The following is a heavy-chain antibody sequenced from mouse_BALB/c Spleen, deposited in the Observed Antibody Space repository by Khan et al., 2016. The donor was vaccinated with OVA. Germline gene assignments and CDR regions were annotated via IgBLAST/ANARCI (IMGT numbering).Heavy chain of an antibody. CDR3: ARGGYSVFAY. V-gene: IGHV1-81*01. Sequence: QVQLQQSGPELVKPGASLKVSCKATGYTFTDYVIGWVRQRTSQGLEWIGDIFPGSGTPYYNENFKDKATLTADKSSNTAYMQLSSLTSEDSSDNFCARGGYSVFAYWGRGTLVTVSA. CDR1: GYTFTDYV. J-gene: IGHJ3*01. D-gene: IGHD2-14*01. CDR2: IFPGSGTP.